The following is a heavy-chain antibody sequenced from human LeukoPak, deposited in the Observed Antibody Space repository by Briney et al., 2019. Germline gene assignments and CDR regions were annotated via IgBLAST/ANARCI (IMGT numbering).Heavy chain of an antibody. J-gene: IGHJ4*02. CDR3: ARFLSGLTVSSSWYFFDY. D-gene: IGHD6-13*01. CDR1: GYTFTGYY. V-gene: IGHV1-2*02. CDR2: INPNSGGT. Sequence: ASVKVSCKASGYTFTGYYMHWVRQAPGQGLEWMGWINPNSGGTNYAQKFQGRVTMTRDTSISTAYMELSRLRSDDTAVYYCARFLSGLTVSSSWYFFDYWGQGTLVTVSS.